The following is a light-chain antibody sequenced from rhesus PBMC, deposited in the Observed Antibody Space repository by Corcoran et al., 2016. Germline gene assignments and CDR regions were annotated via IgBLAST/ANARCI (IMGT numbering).Light chain of an antibody. Sequence: DIQMTQSPSSLSASVGDRVTITCRASENVNNYLNWYQQKPGKAPKLLIYKASTLQSGVPSRFSGSGSGADYTFTSSSLKPEEVATYYCQHGYGTPYSFGQGTKVEIK. J-gene: IGKJ2*01. CDR1: ENVNNY. CDR3: QHGYGTPYS. V-gene: IGKV1-74*01. CDR2: KAS.